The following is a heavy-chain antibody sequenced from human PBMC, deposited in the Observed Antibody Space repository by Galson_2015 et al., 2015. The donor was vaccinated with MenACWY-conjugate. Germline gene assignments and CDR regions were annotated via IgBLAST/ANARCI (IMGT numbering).Heavy chain of an antibody. J-gene: IGHJ4*02. CDR1: GFTVSTNY. D-gene: IGHD3-16*01. CDR3: TRDSWGGGAN. CDR2: IYAGGST. Sequence: SLRLSCAASGFTVSTNYMSWFRQAPVKGLEWVSLIYAGGSTYYTESVKGRFTISRDNSKNTLSLQMNSLRAEDTAVYYCTRDSWGGGANWGQGTLVTVSS. V-gene: IGHV3-66*01.